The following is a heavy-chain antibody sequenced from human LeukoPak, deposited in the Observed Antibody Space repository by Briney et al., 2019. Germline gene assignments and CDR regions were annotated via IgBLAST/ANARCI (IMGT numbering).Heavy chain of an antibody. CDR2: ISSSSSYI. CDR1: GFTFSSYS. V-gene: IGHV3-21*01. Sequence: PGGSLRLSCAASGFTFSSYSMNWVRQALGRGLEWVSSISSSSSYIYYADSVKGRFTISRDNAKNSLYLQMNSLRAEDTAVYYCARDRDMVRGVIDYWGQGTLVTVSS. D-gene: IGHD3-10*01. J-gene: IGHJ4*02. CDR3: ARDRDMVRGVIDY.